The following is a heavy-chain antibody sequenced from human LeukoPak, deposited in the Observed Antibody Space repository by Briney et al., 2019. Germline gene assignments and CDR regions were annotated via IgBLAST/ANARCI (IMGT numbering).Heavy chain of an antibody. CDR3: ARALAAGTDHFDY. CDR1: GGTFSSYA. Sequence: SVKVSCKASGGTFSSYAIRWVRQAPGQGLEWMGWIIPNFGTANYAQKFQGRVTITADKSTSTAYMELSSLRSEDTAVYYCARALAAGTDHFDYWGQGTLVTVSS. D-gene: IGHD6-13*01. J-gene: IGHJ4*02. CDR2: IIPNFGTA. V-gene: IGHV1-69*06.